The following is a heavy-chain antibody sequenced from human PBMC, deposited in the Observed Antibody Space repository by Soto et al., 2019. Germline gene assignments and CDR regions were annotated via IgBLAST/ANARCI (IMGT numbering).Heavy chain of an antibody. J-gene: IGHJ4*02. CDR3: CARHRVPSIDNPIPCCFDS. D-gene: IGHD1-1*01. CDR2: ISRSGETI. CDR1: GFPFSTYT. Sequence: GGSLRLSCTASGFPFSTYTMNWVRQAPGRGLEWVSYISRSGETIYYADSVKGRFTISRDNAENSLYLQMNSLRDEDTAVYYCCARHRVPSIDNPIPCCFDSWGQGILVTVSS. V-gene: IGHV3-48*02.